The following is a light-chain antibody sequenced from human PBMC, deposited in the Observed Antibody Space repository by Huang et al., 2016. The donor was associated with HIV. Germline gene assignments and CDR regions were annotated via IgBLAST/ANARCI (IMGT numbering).Light chain of an antibody. J-gene: IGKJ2*01. CDR3: QQYDNWPPMYT. CDR2: SAS. V-gene: IGKV3-15*01. CDR1: QSVSRN. Sequence: EIVMTQSPATLSVSPGDRATLSCRASQSVSRNLAWYQQKPGQAPRLLIYSASTRCTDVPARFSGIGAGTDFTLTISSLQSEDFAVYYCQQYDNWPPMYTFGQGTKLEI.